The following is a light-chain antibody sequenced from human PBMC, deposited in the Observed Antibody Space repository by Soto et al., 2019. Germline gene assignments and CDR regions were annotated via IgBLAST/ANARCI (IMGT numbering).Light chain of an antibody. J-gene: IGKJ5*01. V-gene: IGKV3D-20*02. CDR2: DAS. CDR3: QKRSNWPLT. CDR1: QIVSSSQ. Sequence: DIVLTQSPVTLSFSPGERATLSCSASQIVSSSQLAWYQHKPGQAPRLLIYDASNRPTDIPARFSGSGSGTDFTLTISSLEPEDFAVYYCQKRSNWPLTFGQGTRLEIK.